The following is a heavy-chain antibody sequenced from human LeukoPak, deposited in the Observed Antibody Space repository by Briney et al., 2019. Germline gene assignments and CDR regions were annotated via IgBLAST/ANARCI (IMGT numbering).Heavy chain of an antibody. CDR3: ARQVGGGYLACIFDY. V-gene: IGHV3-33*01. J-gene: IGHJ4*02. D-gene: IGHD2-15*01. CDR1: GFTFSSYG. Sequence: PGRSLRLSCAASGFTFSSYGMHWVRQAPGKGLEWVAVIWYDGSNKYYADSVKRRFTISRDNSKNTLYLQMNSLRAEDTAVYHCARQVGGGYLACIFDYWGQGTLDPVFS. CDR2: IWYDGSNK.